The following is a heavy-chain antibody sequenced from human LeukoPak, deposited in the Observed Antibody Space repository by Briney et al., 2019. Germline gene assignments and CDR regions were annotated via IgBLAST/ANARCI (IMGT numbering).Heavy chain of an antibody. J-gene: IGHJ6*03. Sequence: SETLSLTCTVSGGSISSGGYYWSWIRQPPGKGLEWIGYIYHSGSTYYNPSLKSRVTISVDRSKNQFSLKLSSVTAADTAVYYCARGPDCSSTSCYNPYYYYMDVWGKGTTVTVSS. V-gene: IGHV4-30-2*01. CDR3: ARGPDCSSTSCYNPYYYYMDV. D-gene: IGHD2-2*02. CDR2: IYHSGST. CDR1: GGSISSGGYY.